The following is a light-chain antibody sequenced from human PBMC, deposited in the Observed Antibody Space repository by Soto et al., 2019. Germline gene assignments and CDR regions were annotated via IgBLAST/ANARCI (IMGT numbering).Light chain of an antibody. Sequence: DIPMTQSPSTLSASVGDRVTITCRASQSISSWLAWYQQKPGKAPKFLIYDASRLESGVPSRFSGSGSGTEFTLTISSLQPDDFATYYCQQYNTYSPTFGQGTKVEIK. CDR3: QQYNTYSPT. CDR2: DAS. J-gene: IGKJ1*01. V-gene: IGKV1-5*01. CDR1: QSISSW.